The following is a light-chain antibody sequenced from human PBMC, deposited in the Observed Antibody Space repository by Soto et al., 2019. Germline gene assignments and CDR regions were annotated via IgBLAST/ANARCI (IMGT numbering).Light chain of an antibody. V-gene: IGLV2-14*03. CDR1: ISDVGSYNY. J-gene: IGLJ1*01. CDR2: DVS. Sequence: QSVLTQPASVSGSPGQSITISCTGTISDVGSYNYVSWYQQYPGKAPKLMIYDVSTRPSGVSDRFSGSKSGNTASLTISGLRAEDEADYFCKSYAGSNTYVFGSGTKVTVL. CDR3: KSYAGSNTYV.